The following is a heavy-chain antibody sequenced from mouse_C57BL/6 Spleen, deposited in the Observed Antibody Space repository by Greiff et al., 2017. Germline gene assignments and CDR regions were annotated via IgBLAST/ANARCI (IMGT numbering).Heavy chain of an antibody. J-gene: IGHJ1*03. Sequence: QVQLQQPGAELVMPGASVKLSCKASGYTFTSYWMHWVKQRPGQGLEWIGEIDPSDSYTNYNQKFKGKSTLTVDKSSSTAYMQLSSLTSEDSAVYYCARGGYGSSSPWYFEVWGTGTTVTVSS. CDR3: ARGGYGSSSPWYFEV. CDR1: GYTFTSYW. CDR2: IDPSDSYT. D-gene: IGHD1-1*01. V-gene: IGHV1-69*01.